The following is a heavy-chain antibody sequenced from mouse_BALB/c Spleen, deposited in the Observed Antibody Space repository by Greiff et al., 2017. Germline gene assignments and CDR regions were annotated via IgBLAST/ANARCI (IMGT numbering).Heavy chain of an antibody. J-gene: IGHJ4*01. Sequence: EVMLVESGPSLVKPSQTLSLTCSVTGDSITSGYWNWIRKFPGNKLEYMGYISYSGSTYYNPSLKSRISITRDTSKNQYYLQLNSVTTEDTATYYCARYYTTATSAMDYWGQGTSVTVSS. CDR2: ISYSGST. V-gene: IGHV3-8*02. D-gene: IGHD1-2*01. CDR1: GDSITSGY. CDR3: ARYYTTATSAMDY.